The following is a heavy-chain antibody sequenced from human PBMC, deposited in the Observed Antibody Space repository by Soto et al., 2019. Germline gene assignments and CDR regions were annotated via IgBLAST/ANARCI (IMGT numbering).Heavy chain of an antibody. J-gene: IGHJ6*02. Sequence: QVQLVQSGAEVKKPGSSVKVSCKASGGTFSSYTISWVRQAPGQGLEWMGRIIPILGLANYAQKFQGRVTITADKSTSTAHMELSRLRSEDTAVYYCARIVAAGGMDVWGQGTTVTVSS. CDR2: IIPILGLA. CDR3: ARIVAAGGMDV. V-gene: IGHV1-69*02. D-gene: IGHD6-13*01. CDR1: GGTFSSYT.